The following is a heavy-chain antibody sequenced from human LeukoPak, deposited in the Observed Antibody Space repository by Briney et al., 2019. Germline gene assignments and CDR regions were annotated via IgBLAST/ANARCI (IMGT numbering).Heavy chain of an antibody. V-gene: IGHV3-7*01. Sequence: GGSLRLSCAASGFTFSTYRMTWVRQAPGKGLEWVANIKQDGSEKYYVDSVKGRFTISRDNAKNSLYLQMNSLRAEDTAVYYCARAAPHSGYLDYWGQGTLVTVSS. CDR3: ARAAPHSGYLDY. CDR2: IKQDGSEK. J-gene: IGHJ4*02. CDR1: GFTFSTYR. D-gene: IGHD1-26*01.